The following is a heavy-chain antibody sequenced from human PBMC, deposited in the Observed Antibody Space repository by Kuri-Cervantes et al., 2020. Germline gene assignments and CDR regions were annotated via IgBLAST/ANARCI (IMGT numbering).Heavy chain of an antibody. V-gene: IGHV4-38-2*01. CDR1: GYSITSGYY. J-gene: IGHJ4*02. Sequence: SQTLSLTCGLSGYSITSGYYWGWIRQSPGKGLEWIGSIFHSGRAYYNPSLQSRVTISLDTSKNQFSLKLDSVTAADTAVYYCARDSSGYYYFDFWGQGTLVTVSS. D-gene: IGHD3-22*01. CDR3: ARDSSGYYYFDF. CDR2: IFHSGRA.